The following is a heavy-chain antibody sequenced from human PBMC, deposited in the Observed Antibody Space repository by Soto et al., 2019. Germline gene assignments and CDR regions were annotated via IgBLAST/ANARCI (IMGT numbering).Heavy chain of an antibody. V-gene: IGHV4-34*01. J-gene: IGHJ2*01. Sequence: QVQLQQWGAGPLRPLETLSLTCGVSGGSFSGYYWAWIRQSPGKGLEWIGEINDRGSINYNPSLKSRVSISVDTSKNRYSLNLRSVTAAETAVYYCARESHDILTGPPWVWYFDLWGRGTLVTVSS. CDR1: GGSFSGYY. D-gene: IGHD3-9*01. CDR2: INDRGSI. CDR3: ARESHDILTGPPWVWYFDL.